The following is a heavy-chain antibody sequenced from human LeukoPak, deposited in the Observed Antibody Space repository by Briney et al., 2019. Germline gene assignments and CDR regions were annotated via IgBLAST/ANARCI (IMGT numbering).Heavy chain of an antibody. CDR1: GGSFSGYY. V-gene: IGHV4-34*01. D-gene: IGHD3-3*01. Sequence: PSETLSLTCAVYGGSFSGYYWSWIRQPPGKGLEWIGEINHSGSTNYNPTPKSRGTISVDTSKNQFSLKLSSVTAADTAVYYCARKGTYDFWSGYYGDWGQGTLVTVSS. J-gene: IGHJ4*02. CDR2: INHSGST. CDR3: ARKGTYDFWSGYYGD.